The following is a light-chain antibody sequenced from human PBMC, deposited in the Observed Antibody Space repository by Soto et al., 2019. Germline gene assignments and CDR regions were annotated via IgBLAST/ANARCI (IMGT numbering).Light chain of an antibody. CDR2: SAS. V-gene: IGKV3-20*01. Sequence: EIVLTQSPGTLSLSPGERATLSCRASQSLSGGYLAWFQQKPGQTPRLLIYSASNRATGIPDRFSGSGSGPDFTLTISRLEPEDFVVYYCQQNGRLPITFGQGPRLEIK. CDR1: QSLSGGY. CDR3: QQNGRLPIT. J-gene: IGKJ5*01.